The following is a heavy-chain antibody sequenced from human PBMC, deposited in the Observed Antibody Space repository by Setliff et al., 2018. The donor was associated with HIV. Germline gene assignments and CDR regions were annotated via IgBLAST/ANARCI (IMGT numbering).Heavy chain of an antibody. CDR2: IYYSGST. CDR3: AREDYYYYGMDV. CDR1: GDSVSSRSYY. Sequence: SETLSLTCTVSGDSVSSRSYYWSWIRQPPGKGLEWIGYIYYSGSTKHNPSLKSRVTISLDTSKNQFSLKLSSVTAADTAVYYCAREDYYYYGMDVWGQGTTVTVSS. J-gene: IGHJ6*02. V-gene: IGHV4-61*01.